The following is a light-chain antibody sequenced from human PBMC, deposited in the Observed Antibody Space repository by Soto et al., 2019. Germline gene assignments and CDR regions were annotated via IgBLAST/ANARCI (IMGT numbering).Light chain of an antibody. Sequence: AIQMTQSPSSLSASVGDRVTITCRASQGIGTELGWYQLKPGKAPKLLVYGASTLQSGVLPRFSGSGCGTDFTLTISSLQPDDFATYYCLQDFSYPRTFGQWTKVEIK. CDR1: QGIGTE. CDR2: GAS. CDR3: LQDFSYPRT. J-gene: IGKJ1*01. V-gene: IGKV1-6*01.